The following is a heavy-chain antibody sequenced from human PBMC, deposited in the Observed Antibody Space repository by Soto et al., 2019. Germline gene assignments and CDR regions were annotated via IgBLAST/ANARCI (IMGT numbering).Heavy chain of an antibody. D-gene: IGHD3-10*01. CDR2: VYHSGNT. CDR3: VRDLRVSGSYSPSAFNS. V-gene: IGHV4-4*02. J-gene: IGHJ3*02. CDR1: GGSIISSNW. Sequence: QVQLQESGPGLVKPSGTLSLTCTVSGGSIISSNWWDWVRQSPGKGLEWIGEVYHSGNTNYNPSRKGRVTISVDKSKNQFSRELSSVTAADTAMYYCVRDLRVSGSYSPSAFNSWGQGTMVTVSS.